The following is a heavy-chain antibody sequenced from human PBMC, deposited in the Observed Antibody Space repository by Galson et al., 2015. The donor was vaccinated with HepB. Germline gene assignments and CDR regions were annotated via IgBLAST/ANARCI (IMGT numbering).Heavy chain of an antibody. J-gene: IGHJ6*02. CDR2: IWYDGSNK. CDR1: GFTFSSYG. V-gene: IGHV3-33*08. D-gene: IGHD2-21*02. CDR3: AREYCGGDCYSAPPYGMDV. Sequence: SLRLSCAASGFTFSSYGMHWVRQAPGKGLEWVAVIWYDGSNKYYADSVKGRFTISRDNSKNTLYLQMNSLRAEDTAVYYCAREYCGGDCYSAPPYGMDVWGQGTTVTVSS.